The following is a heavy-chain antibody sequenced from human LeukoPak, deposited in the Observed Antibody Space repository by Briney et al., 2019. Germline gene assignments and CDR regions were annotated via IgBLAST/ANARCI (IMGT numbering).Heavy chain of an antibody. D-gene: IGHD6-19*01. CDR1: GYTLTELS. J-gene: IGHJ3*02. Sequence: ASVKVSCKVSGYTLTELSMHWVRQAPGKGLEWMGGFDPEDGETIYAQKLQGRVTMTEDTSTDTAYMELSSLRPEDTAVYYCATAFHSGWTHQDALDIWGRGTMVTVSS. CDR3: ATAFHSGWTHQDALDI. CDR2: FDPEDGET. V-gene: IGHV1-24*01.